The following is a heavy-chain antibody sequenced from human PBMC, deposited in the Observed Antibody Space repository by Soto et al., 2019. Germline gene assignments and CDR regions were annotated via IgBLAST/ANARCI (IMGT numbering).Heavy chain of an antibody. Sequence: QVQLVQSGAEVKKPGASVKVSCKASGYTFTGNYMHWVRQAPGQGLEWMGWINPNSGGTNYAQKYQGRVTVTRDTSISPAYMELSRLRSDDTAVYYWARDGDSCSPVDIWGQGTVVPVSS. CDR1: GYTFTGNY. D-gene: IGHD6-6*01. J-gene: IGHJ3*02. CDR2: INPNSGGT. V-gene: IGHV1-2*02. CDR3: ARDGDSCSPVDI.